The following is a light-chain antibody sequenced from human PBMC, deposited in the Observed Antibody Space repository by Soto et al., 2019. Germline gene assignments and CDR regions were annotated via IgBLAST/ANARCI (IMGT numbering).Light chain of an antibody. CDR2: GAS. V-gene: IGKV1-27*01. Sequence: DIQMTQSPSSLSASVGDRVTITCRASQGISNYLAWYQQRPGKVPKLLIYGASTLQSGVPSRYSGSGSGTDFTLTISSLQPEDVATYYCQNYNRVSQFTFGPGTKVDIK. J-gene: IGKJ3*01. CDR1: QGISNY. CDR3: QNYNRVSQFT.